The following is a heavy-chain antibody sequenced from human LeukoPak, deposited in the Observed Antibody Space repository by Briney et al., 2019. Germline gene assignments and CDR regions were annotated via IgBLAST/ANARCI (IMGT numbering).Heavy chain of an antibody. V-gene: IGHV1-2*02. CDR2: INPNSGGT. CDR1: GYTFTGYY. D-gene: IGHD2-8*01. J-gene: IGHJ3*02. CDR3: ARDRQDIVLMVYTDAFDI. Sequence: GASVKVSCKASGYTFTGYYMHWVRQAPGQGLEWMGWINPNSGGTNYAQKFQGRVTMTRDTSISTAYMELSRLRSDDTAVYYCARDRQDIVLMVYTDAFDIWGQGTMVTVSS.